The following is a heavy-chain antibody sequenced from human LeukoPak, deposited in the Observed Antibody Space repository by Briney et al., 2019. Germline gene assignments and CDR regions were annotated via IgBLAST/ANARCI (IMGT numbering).Heavy chain of an antibody. D-gene: IGHD3-22*01. CDR3: ARDSSPWMIDE. CDR1: GFIFNNYL. Sequence: PGGSLRLSCATCGFIFNNYLMSWVRQAPGKGLEWVANIKRDGSDKYYVDSVKGRFTISRDNARNSVYLQMNSLRVEDTAVYYCARDSSPWMIDEWGQGTLVTVSS. CDR2: IKRDGSDK. J-gene: IGHJ1*01. V-gene: IGHV3-7*01.